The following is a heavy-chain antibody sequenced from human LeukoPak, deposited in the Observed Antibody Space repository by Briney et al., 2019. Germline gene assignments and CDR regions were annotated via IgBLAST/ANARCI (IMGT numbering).Heavy chain of an antibody. CDR1: RFSFSSYA. CDR3: ARAGYCSSTNCLRQNMDV. Sequence: PGGSLRLSCAASRFSFSSYAMHWVRQAPGKGLEWVAVISSDGSNQYYADSVKGRFTISRDNSKNTLYLQMNSLRAEDTAVYYCARAGYCSSTNCLRQNMDVWGQGTTVTVSS. J-gene: IGHJ6*02. V-gene: IGHV3-30*04. D-gene: IGHD2-2*01. CDR2: ISSDGSNQ.